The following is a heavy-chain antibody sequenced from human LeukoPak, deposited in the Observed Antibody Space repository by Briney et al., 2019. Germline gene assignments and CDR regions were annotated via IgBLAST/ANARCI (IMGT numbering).Heavy chain of an antibody. J-gene: IGHJ4*02. D-gene: IGHD4-23*01. CDR2: ISSSSSYI. V-gene: IGHV3-21*01. CDR3: TREQDREASATVVGDY. CDR1: GFTFSSYS. Sequence: PGGSLRLSCAASGFTFSSYSMNWVRQAPGKGLEWVPSISSSSSYIYYADSVKGRFTISRDNAKNSLFLQMNSLRAEDTAVYYCTREQDREASATVVGDYWGQGTLVTVSS.